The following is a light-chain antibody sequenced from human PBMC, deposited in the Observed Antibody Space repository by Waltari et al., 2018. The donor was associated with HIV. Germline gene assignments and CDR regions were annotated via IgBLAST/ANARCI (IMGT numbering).Light chain of an antibody. Sequence: QSALTQPPSASGSPGQSVTISCTGTSRDVGGYNYVSWYQQHTGKAPKLLIAAVSKRPSGVPDRFSGSKSGNTASLTVSGLQAEDETDYYCSSYAGSINVLFGGGTKLAVL. CDR2: AVS. J-gene: IGLJ2*01. V-gene: IGLV2-8*01. CDR1: SRDVGGYNY. CDR3: SSYAGSINVL.